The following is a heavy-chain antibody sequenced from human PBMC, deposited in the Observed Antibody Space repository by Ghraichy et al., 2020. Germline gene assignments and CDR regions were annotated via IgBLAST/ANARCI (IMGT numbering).Heavy chain of an antibody. CDR2: IFGGGTT. Sequence: GSLRLSCAASGFSVTSTYMSWVRQAPGKGLEWVSVIFGGGTTYYAASVQGRFTVSRDPSKNTMDLQMSSLRAGDTAVYYCARSRSQSPWAWYFDLWGRGSLVAVSS. CDR1: GFSVTSTY. V-gene: IGHV3-53*01. J-gene: IGHJ2*01. CDR3: ARSRSQSPWAWYFDL. D-gene: IGHD1-26*01.